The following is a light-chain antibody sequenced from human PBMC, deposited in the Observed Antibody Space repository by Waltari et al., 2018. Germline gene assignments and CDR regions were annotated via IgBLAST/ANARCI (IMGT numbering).Light chain of an antibody. CDR2: DVS. V-gene: IGKV1-5*01. Sequence: DIQMTQSPSTLSGSVGYRVTIPCRASQSLSTWLAWYQQKPGTAPKLLIYDVSTLESGVPSRFSGSGSGTEFTLTISSLQPDDFATYYCQQYNTYPWTFGQGTKVEIK. CDR1: QSLSTW. CDR3: QQYNTYPWT. J-gene: IGKJ1*01.